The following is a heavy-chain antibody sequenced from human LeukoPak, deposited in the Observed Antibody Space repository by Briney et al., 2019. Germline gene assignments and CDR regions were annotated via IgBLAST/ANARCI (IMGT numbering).Heavy chain of an antibody. CDR3: AKWPEGAMDHFDY. Sequence: GGSLRLSCAASGFIFSSYAMTWARQAPVKGLEWASAISGDGTRTYYADSVKGRFTISRDNSKNTLYLEMSSLRVEDTAIYYCAKWPEGAMDHFDYWGQGTLVTVSS. V-gene: IGHV3-23*01. CDR1: GFIFSSYA. CDR2: ISGDGTRT. J-gene: IGHJ4*02. D-gene: IGHD3-16*01.